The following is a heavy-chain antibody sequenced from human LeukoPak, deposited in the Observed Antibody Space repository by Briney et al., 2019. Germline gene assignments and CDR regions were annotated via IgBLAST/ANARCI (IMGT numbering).Heavy chain of an antibody. CDR1: GYTFTGYY. V-gene: IGHV1-2*02. D-gene: IGHD3-22*01. J-gene: IGHJ4*02. Sequence: ASVKVSCKASGYTFTGYYMHWVRQAPGQGLEWMGWINPNSGGTNYAQKFQGRVTMTRDTSISTAYMELSRLRSEDTAVYYCAAGTGLAMIGTYWGQGTLVTVSS. CDR2: INPNSGGT. CDR3: AAGTGLAMIGTY.